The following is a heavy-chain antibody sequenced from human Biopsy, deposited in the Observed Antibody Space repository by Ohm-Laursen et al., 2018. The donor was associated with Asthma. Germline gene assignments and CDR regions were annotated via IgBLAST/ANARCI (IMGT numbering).Heavy chain of an antibody. CDR2: ILWDDDK. D-gene: IGHD6-6*01. J-gene: IGHJ5*02. CDR3: AHEYSSLRGWAFDP. Sequence: TQTITLTRTFYGFSLSTSGVGVGWTRQPPGKALEGLALILWDDDKRYSPSLKRRLTITKDTSQNKGVLTMTNMDPVDTATYYNAHEYSSLRGWAFDPWGQGTLVTVSS. V-gene: IGHV2-5*02. CDR1: GFSLSTSGVG.